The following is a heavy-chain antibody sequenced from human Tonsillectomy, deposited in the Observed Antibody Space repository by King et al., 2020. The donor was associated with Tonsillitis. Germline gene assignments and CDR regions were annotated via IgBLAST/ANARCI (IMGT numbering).Heavy chain of an antibody. CDR3: VKWIDIYGPYGLDV. CDR1: GFTFTRYA. Sequence: VQLVESGGGLVQRGGSLRLSCAASGFTFTRYAMSWVRQAPGKGLEWVSAIVGSGDSTYYADSVKGRLTISKDNSKNTVDLQINSLSAEDTGLYYCVKWIDIYGPYGLDVWGQGTTVTVSS. V-gene: IGHV3-23*04. J-gene: IGHJ6*02. D-gene: IGHD5-18*01. CDR2: IVGSGDST.